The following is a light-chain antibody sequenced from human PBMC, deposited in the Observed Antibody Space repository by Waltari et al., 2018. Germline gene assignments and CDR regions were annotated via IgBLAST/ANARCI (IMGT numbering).Light chain of an antibody. V-gene: IGLV1-51*01. CDR1: SSNIGDNY. Sequence: QSVLTPPPSASAAPRQRVTISCFGRSSNIGDNYVSWYQQLPGTAPKLLIYDNGKRPSGIPDRFSGSRSGTSATLGITGLQTGDEADYYCGTWDRSLNGGVFGGGTKLTVL. J-gene: IGLJ3*02. CDR3: GTWDRSLNGGV. CDR2: DNG.